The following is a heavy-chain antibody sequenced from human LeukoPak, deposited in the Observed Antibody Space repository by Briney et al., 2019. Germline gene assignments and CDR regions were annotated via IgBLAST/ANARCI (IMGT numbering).Heavy chain of an antibody. CDR2: INAGNGNT. V-gene: IGHV1-3*01. Sequence: ASVKVSCKASGYTFTSYAIHWVRQAPGQRLEWMGWINAGNGNTKYSQKLQGRVTMTTDTSTSTAYMELRSLRSDDTAVYYCARDPESYYDFWSGRGHYYYGMDVWGQGTTVTVSS. D-gene: IGHD3-3*01. J-gene: IGHJ6*02. CDR1: GYTFTSYA. CDR3: ARDPESYYDFWSGRGHYYYGMDV.